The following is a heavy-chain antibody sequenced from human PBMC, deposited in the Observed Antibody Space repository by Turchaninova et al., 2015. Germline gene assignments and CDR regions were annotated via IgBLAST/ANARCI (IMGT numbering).Heavy chain of an antibody. V-gene: IGHV4-39*01. D-gene: IGHD6-19*01. J-gene: IGHJ3*02. CDR3: ATYPLGSGGWYAFDI. CDR2: IYYNGNT. CDR1: GGSISSRRHY. Sequence: QLQLQESGPGLVKPSETLSLTCAVSGGSISSRRHYWVWIRQPPGKGLEWIGSIYYNGNTYYNPSLKSRVTMSVDTSKNQFSLRLSSVTAADTAVYYCATYPLGSGGWYAFDIWGQGTMVTVSS.